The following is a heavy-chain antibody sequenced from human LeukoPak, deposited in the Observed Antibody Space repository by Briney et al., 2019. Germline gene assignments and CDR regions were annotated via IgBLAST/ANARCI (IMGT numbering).Heavy chain of an antibody. CDR1: GGSISSGGHS. Sequence: TSETLSLTCAVSGGSISSGGHSWSWIRQPPGKGLEWIGRIYTSGSTNYNPSLKSRVTMSVDTSKNQFSLKLNSVTAADTAVYYCARDYDVLTAYPPTQLFDPWGQGTLVTVSS. CDR2: IYTSGST. V-gene: IGHV4-61*02. CDR3: ARDYDVLTAYPPTQLFDP. D-gene: IGHD3-9*01. J-gene: IGHJ5*02.